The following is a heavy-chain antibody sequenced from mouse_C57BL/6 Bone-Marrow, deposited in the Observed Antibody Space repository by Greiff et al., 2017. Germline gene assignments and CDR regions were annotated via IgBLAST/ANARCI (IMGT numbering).Heavy chain of an antibody. V-gene: IGHV3-1*01. Sequence: VQLKESGPGMVKPSQSLSLTCTVTGYSITSGYDWHWIRHFPGNKLEWMGYISYSGSTNYNPSLKSRISITHDTSKNHFFLKLNSVTTEDTATYYCARDIPYYYGSSYGYFDVWGTGTTVTVSS. CDR2: ISYSGST. CDR3: ARDIPYYYGSSYGYFDV. J-gene: IGHJ1*03. D-gene: IGHD1-1*01. CDR1: GYSITSGYD.